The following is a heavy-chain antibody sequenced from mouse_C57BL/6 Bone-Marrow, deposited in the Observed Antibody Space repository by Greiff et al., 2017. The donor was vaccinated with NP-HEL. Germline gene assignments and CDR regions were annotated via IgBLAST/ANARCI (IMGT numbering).Heavy chain of an antibody. CDR2: IDPETGGT. J-gene: IGHJ2*01. CDR1: GYTFTDYE. D-gene: IGHD2-13*01. V-gene: IGHV1-15*01. CDR3: TRGEVTAYYVDD. Sequence: QVQLQQSGAELVRPGASVTLSCKASGYTFTDYEMHWVKQTPVHGLEWIGAIDPETGGTAYNQKFKGKAILTADKSSSTAYMELRILTSEDSAVYYCTRGEVTAYYVDDWGQGTTLTVSS.